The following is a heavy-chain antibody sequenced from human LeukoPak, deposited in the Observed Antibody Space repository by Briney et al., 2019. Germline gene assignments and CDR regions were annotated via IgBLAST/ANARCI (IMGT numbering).Heavy chain of an antibody. D-gene: IGHD3-3*01. CDR1: GFTFSSYA. J-gene: IGHJ4*02. CDR2: IKSKTDGGTT. CDR3: TTSGPTYYDFWSGYYSL. Sequence: GGSLRLSCAASGFTFSSYAMSWVRQAPGKGLEWVGRIKSKTDGGTTDYAAPVKGRFTISRDDSKNTLYLQMNSLKTEDTAVYYCTTSGPTYYDFWSGYYSLWGQGTLVTVSS. V-gene: IGHV3-15*01.